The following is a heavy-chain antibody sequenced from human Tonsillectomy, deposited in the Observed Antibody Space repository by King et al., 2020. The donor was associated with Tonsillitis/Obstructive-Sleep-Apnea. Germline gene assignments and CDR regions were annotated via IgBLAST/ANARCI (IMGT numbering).Heavy chain of an antibody. J-gene: IGHJ6*03. Sequence: QVQLQQWGAGLLKPSETLSLTCALYGGPFRGYYWSWIRQPPGKGLEWIGEINHSGNTDYNPSLKSRVTISVDTSKNPFSLKRTSVTAADTAVYFCGTNNGDFYYYMDVWGKGTTVTVSS. D-gene: IGHD2-8*01. V-gene: IGHV4-34*01. CDR3: GTNNGDFYYYMDV. CDR1: GGPFRGYY. CDR2: INHSGNT.